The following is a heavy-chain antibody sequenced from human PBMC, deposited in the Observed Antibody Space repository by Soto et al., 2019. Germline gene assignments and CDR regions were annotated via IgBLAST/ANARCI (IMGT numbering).Heavy chain of an antibody. D-gene: IGHD4-17*01. CDR2: TSHSGSA. CDR3: AISRDPYGDYGRNAFDI. Sequence: QVQLQESGPGLVKPSQTLSLTCTVSGGSINSANYYWNWIRQPPGKGLEWIGFTSHSGSAYYNPSLKSRVTISVDTSKNQFSLKVTSVTAADTAVYYCAISRDPYGDYGRNAFDIWGQGTMVTVSS. J-gene: IGHJ3*02. CDR1: GGSINSANYY. V-gene: IGHV4-30-4*01.